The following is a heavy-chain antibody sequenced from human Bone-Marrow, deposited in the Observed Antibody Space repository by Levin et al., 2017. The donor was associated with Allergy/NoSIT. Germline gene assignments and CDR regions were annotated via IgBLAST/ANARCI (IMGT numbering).Heavy chain of an antibody. V-gene: IGHV1-69*06. J-gene: IGHJ6*02. D-gene: IGHD2-2*01. Sequence: ASVKVSCKASGGTFSSYAISWVRQAPGQGLEWMGGIIPIFGTANYAQKFQGRVTITADKSTSTAYMELSSLRSEDTAVYYWARGDIVVVPAAILYYYYYGMDGWGQGTTVTVSS. CDR1: GGTFSSYA. CDR3: ARGDIVVVPAAILYYYYYGMDG. CDR2: IIPIFGTA.